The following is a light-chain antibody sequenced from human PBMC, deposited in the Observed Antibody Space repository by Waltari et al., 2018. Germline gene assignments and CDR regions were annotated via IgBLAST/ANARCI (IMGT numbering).Light chain of an antibody. CDR1: QSVSRS. CDR2: GAS. V-gene: IGKV3-20*01. CDR3: QHYVRLTGT. Sequence: IVLTQSPGTLSLSPGERATLSCRASQSVSRSLAWYQQKPGQAPKLLIYGASTRATGIPSRFPGRWVGNDFSLTIRSLGAEDFLINFCQHYVRLTGTFGQGNKVEIK. J-gene: IGKJ1*01.